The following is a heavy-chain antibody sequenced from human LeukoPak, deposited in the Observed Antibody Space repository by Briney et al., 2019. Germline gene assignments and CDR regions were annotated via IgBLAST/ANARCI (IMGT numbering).Heavy chain of an antibody. V-gene: IGHV1-18*01. CDR1: GYTFTSYG. J-gene: IGHJ6*02. Sequence: GASVKVSCKASGYTFTSYGISWVRQAPGQGLEWMGWISAYNGNTNYAQKLQGRVTMTTDTSTSTAYMELRSLRSDDTAVYYCAREVRDFWTGYYYYGMDVWGQGTTVTVSS. CDR2: ISAYNGNT. CDR3: AREVRDFWTGYYYYGMDV. D-gene: IGHD3/OR15-3a*01.